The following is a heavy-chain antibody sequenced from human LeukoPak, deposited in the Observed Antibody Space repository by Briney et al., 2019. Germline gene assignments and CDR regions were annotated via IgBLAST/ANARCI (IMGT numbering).Heavy chain of an antibody. CDR2: IYSGGST. J-gene: IGHJ4*02. CDR1: GFTVSSNY. Sequence: GGSLRLSCAASGFTVSSNYMSWVRQAPGKGLEWVSVIYSGGSTYYADSVKGRFTISRDNSKNTLYLQMNSLRAEDTAVYYCASTIATRYFDYWGQGTLVTVSS. V-gene: IGHV3-53*01. D-gene: IGHD6-6*01. CDR3: ASTIATRYFDY.